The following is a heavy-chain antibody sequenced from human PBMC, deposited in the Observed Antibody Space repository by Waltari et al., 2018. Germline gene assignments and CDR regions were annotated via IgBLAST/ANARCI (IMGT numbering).Heavy chain of an antibody. CDR2: IIPILGIA. CDR1: GGTFSSYP. Sequence: QVQLVQSGAEVKKPGSSVKVACKASGGTFSSYPISWVRQAPGQGLEWMGRIIPILGIANYAQKFQGRVTITADKSTSTAYMELSSLRSEDTAVYYCARVIDSSGYYYGYDAFDIWGQGTMVTVSS. J-gene: IGHJ3*02. CDR3: ARVIDSSGYYYGYDAFDI. V-gene: IGHV1-69*02. D-gene: IGHD3-22*01.